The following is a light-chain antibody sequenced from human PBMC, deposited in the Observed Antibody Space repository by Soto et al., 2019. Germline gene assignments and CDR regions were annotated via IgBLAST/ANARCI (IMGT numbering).Light chain of an antibody. V-gene: IGLV2-23*01. CDR1: SSDVGSYNL. CDR2: EGS. J-gene: IGLJ3*02. CDR3: CSYAGSSTWV. Sequence: QSVLTQPASVSGSPGQSITISCTGTSSDVGSYNLVSWYQQHPGKAPKLMIYEGSKRPSGVSNRFSGSKSDNTASLTISGLQAEDEADYYCCSYAGSSTWVFGGGTKVTVL.